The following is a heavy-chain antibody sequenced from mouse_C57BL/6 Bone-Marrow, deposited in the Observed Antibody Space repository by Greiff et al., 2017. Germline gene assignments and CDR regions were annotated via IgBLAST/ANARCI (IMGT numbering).Heavy chain of an antibody. CDR2: IFPRSGNI. CDR1: GYTFTSYG. CDR3: ARDGKRGYAMDY. J-gene: IGHJ4*01. Sequence: QVQLQQSGAELARPGASVKLSCKASGYTFTSYGISWVKQRTGQGLEWIGEIFPRSGNIYYNEKFKGKATLTADKSSSTAYMELRSLTSEDSAVYFCARDGKRGYAMDYWGQGTSVTVSS. V-gene: IGHV1-81*01.